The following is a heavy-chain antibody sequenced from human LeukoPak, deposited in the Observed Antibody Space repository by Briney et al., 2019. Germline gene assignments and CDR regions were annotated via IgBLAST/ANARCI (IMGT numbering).Heavy chain of an antibody. CDR2: INPNSGGT. Sequence: ASVKVSCKASGYTFSGYYMHWVRQAPRQGLEWMGWINPNSGGTNYAQKFQGRVTMTRDTSISTAYMELSRLRSDDTAVYYCVREGGNAFDIWGQGTMVTVSS. CDR3: VREGGNAFDI. J-gene: IGHJ3*02. V-gene: IGHV1-2*02. D-gene: IGHD2-15*01. CDR1: GYTFSGYY.